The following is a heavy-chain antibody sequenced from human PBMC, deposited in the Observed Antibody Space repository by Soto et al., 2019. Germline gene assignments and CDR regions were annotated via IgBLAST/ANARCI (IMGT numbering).Heavy chain of an antibody. CDR3: ARAGGQYCNTTSCYTFFDY. Sequence: GGSLRLSCAASGFTLSRYWMHWVRQAPGKGLVWVSRINSDGSSTNYADSVKGRFIISRDNAKKTLYLQMDSLRAEDTAVYYCARAGGQYCNTTSCYTFFDYWGQGIMVTVSS. D-gene: IGHD2-2*02. J-gene: IGHJ4*02. CDR1: GFTLSRYW. CDR2: INSDGSST. V-gene: IGHV3-74*01.